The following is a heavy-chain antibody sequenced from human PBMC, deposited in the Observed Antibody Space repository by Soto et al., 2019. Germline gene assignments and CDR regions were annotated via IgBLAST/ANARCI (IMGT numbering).Heavy chain of an antibody. CDR1: GFTFSSYG. CDR2: IWYDGSNK. V-gene: IGHV3-33*01. CDR3: ARSQDIDSSGWGSRFDY. J-gene: IGHJ4*02. Sequence: LRLSCAASGFTFSSYGMHGVRQAPGKGLEWVAVIWYDGSNKYYADSVKGRFTISRDNSKNTLYLQMNSLRAEDTAVYYCARSQDIDSSGWGSRFDYWGQGTLVTVSS. D-gene: IGHD6-19*01.